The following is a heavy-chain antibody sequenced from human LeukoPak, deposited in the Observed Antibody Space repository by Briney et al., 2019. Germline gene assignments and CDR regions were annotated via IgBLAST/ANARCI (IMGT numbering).Heavy chain of an antibody. J-gene: IGHJ4*02. CDR1: GYRFTSYW. V-gene: IGHV5-51*01. CDR3: ARLRRYYDSSGYYPSPLPDY. D-gene: IGHD3-22*01. Sequence: GESLKISCKGSGYRFTSYWIGWVRQMPGKGLEWMGIIYPGDSDTRYSPSFQGQVTISADKSISTAYLQWSSLKASDTAMYYCARLRRYYDSSGYYPSPLPDYWGQGTLVTVSS. CDR2: IYPGDSDT.